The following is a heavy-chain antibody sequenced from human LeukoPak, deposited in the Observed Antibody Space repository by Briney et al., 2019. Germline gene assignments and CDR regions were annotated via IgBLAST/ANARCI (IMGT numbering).Heavy chain of an antibody. J-gene: IGHJ4*02. D-gene: IGHD3-16*02. CDR2: IIPIFGTA. CDR3: ARQDYDYVWGSYRPFDY. Sequence: GASVKVSCKASGGTFSSYAISWVRQAPGRGLEWMGRIIPIFGTANYAQKFQGRVTITTDESTSTAYMELSSLRSEDTAVYYCARQDYDYVWGSYRPFDYWGQGTLVTVSS. V-gene: IGHV1-69*05. CDR1: GGTFSSYA.